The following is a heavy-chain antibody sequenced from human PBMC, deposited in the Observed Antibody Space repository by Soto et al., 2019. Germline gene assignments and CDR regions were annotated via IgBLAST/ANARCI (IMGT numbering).Heavy chain of an antibody. Sequence: ASVKVSCKVSGYTLTELSMHWVRQAPGKGLEWMGGFDPEDGETIYAQKFQGRVTMTEDTSTDTAYMELSSLRSEDTAVYYCATVEFKVRGVPFDYWGQETLVTVSS. V-gene: IGHV1-24*01. D-gene: IGHD3-10*01. CDR1: GYTLTELS. CDR3: ATVEFKVRGVPFDY. J-gene: IGHJ4*02. CDR2: FDPEDGET.